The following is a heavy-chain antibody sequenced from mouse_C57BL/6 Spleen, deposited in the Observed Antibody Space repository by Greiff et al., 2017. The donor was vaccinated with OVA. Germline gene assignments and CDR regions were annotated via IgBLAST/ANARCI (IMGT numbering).Heavy chain of an antibody. V-gene: IGHV1-72*01. CDR3: SRAPLYYGSSYGFAY. CDR2: IAPNSGGT. J-gene: IGHJ3*01. CDR1: GYTFTSYW. Sequence: QVQLQQPGAELVKPGASVKLSCKASGYTFTSYWMHWVKQRPGRGLEWIGRIAPNSGGTKYNEKFKSKATLTVYKPTRTAYMQLSSLTSEYSAVYSFSRAPLYYGSSYGFAYWGQGTLVTVSA. D-gene: IGHD1-1*01.